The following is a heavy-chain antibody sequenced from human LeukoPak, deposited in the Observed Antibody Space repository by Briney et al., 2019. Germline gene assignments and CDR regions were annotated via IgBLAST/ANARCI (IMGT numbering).Heavy chain of an antibody. Sequence: SETLSLTCTVSGGSISSSSYYWGWIRQPPGKGLEWIGSIYYSGSTYYNPSLKSRVTISMDTSKNQFSLQLSSVTAADTAVYYCAGGLYPTGSYSTYHWCAPGGQGNLCTVST. D-gene: IGHD6-6*01. CDR2: IYYSGST. CDR3: AGGLYPTGSYSTYHWCAP. V-gene: IGHV4-39*01. CDR1: GGSISSSSYY. J-gene: IGHJ5*02.